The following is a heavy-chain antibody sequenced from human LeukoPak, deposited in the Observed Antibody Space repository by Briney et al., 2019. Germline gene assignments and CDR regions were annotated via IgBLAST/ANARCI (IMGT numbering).Heavy chain of an antibody. CDR2: ISPSGDNT. Sequence: GGSLRLSCAASGFTFSSYAMSWVRQAPGKGLEWVSAISPSGDNTYYADPVKGRFTISRDNSKNTLYLQMNSLRAEDTAVYYCAKIDGSLEYYFDYWGQGTLVTVSS. J-gene: IGHJ4*02. D-gene: IGHD3-3*01. CDR3: AKIDGSLEYYFDY. V-gene: IGHV3-23*01. CDR1: GFTFSSYA.